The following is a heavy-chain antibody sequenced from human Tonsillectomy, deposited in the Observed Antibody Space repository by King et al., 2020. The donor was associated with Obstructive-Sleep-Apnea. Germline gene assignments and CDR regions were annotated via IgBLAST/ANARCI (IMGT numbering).Heavy chain of an antibody. V-gene: IGHV4-39*07. D-gene: IGHD4-11*01. Sequence: QLQESGPGLVKPSETLSLTCTVSGGSISSSSYYWGWIRQPPGKGLEWIGGIYYSGSPYYNPSLKSRVTISVATSKNQFSLKLSSVTAADTAVYYCTTVTNYFDAFDIWGQGTMVTVSS. CDR1: GGSISSSSYY. CDR2: IYYSGSP. CDR3: TTVTNYFDAFDI. J-gene: IGHJ3*02.